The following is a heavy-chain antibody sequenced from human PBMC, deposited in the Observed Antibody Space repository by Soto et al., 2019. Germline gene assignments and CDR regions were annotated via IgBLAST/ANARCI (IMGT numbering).Heavy chain of an antibody. CDR3: AKNPRSLYSYSPYFDY. CDR2: ISGGDDST. CDR1: GFTFSSYA. J-gene: IGHJ4*02. Sequence: GGSLRLSCAASGFTFSSYAMNWVRQAPGKGLEWVSAISGGDDSTYYADSVKGRFTISRDNSKNTLYLQMNSLRAEDTAVYYCAKNPRSLYSYSPYFDYWGQGTLVTVSS. D-gene: IGHD5-18*01. V-gene: IGHV3-23*01.